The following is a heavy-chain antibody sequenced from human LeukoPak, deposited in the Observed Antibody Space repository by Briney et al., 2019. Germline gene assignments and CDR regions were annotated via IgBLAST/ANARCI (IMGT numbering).Heavy chain of an antibody. CDR3: ARHILGYCSSTSCHDAFDI. V-gene: IGHV4-59*01. D-gene: IGHD2-2*01. J-gene: IGHJ3*02. Sequence: SETLSLTCTVSGGSISSYYWSWIRQPPGEGLEWIGYIYYSGSTNYNPSLKSRVTISVDTSKNQFSLKLSSVTAADTAVYYCARHILGYCSSTSCHDAFDIWGLGTMVTVSS. CDR2: IYYSGST. CDR1: GGSISSYY.